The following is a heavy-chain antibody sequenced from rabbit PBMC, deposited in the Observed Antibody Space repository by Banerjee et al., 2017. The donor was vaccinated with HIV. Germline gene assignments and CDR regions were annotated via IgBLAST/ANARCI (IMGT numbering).Heavy chain of an antibody. CDR1: GFSFSSSYW. CDR3: ARDSGSGWYLDRLDL. Sequence: QSLEESGGDLVKPGGSLTLTCTASGFSFSSSYWIYWVRQAPGKGVEGIGCIYTGSGTTYYASWAKGRFTISRTSSTTVTLQMTSLTAADTATYFCARDSGSGWYLDRLDLWGPGTLVTVS. D-gene: IGHD1-1*01. J-gene: IGHJ3*01. CDR2: IYTGSGTT. V-gene: IGHV1S40*01.